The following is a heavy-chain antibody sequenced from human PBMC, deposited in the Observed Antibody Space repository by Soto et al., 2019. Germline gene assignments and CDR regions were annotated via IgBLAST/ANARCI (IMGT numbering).Heavy chain of an antibody. V-gene: IGHV4-59*01. Sequence: SQTLSLTCTVSGGSISSYYWSWIRKPPGKGLEWIGYIYYSGSTNYNPSLKSRVTISVDTSKNQFSLKLSSVTAADTAVYYCARIYDSSGYYFEGGIDYWGQGTLVTVSS. CDR1: GGSISSYY. CDR2: IYYSGST. J-gene: IGHJ4*02. D-gene: IGHD3-22*01. CDR3: ARIYDSSGYYFEGGIDY.